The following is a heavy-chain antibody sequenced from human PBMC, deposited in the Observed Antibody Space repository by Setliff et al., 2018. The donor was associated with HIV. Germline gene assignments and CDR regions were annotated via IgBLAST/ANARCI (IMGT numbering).Heavy chain of an antibody. CDR3: ARGSYTVRIDY. CDR1: GGSMSPYY. CDR2: LYPSGST. J-gene: IGHJ4*02. D-gene: IGHD3-10*01. V-gene: IGHV4-4*07. Sequence: SSETLSLTCSVSGGSMSPYYWSWIRQPAGKGLEWIGRLYPSGSTIYNPSLRSRVTLSVDTSKNQFSLKLSSVTAADTAVYYCARGSYTVRIDYWGQGTRVTVSS.